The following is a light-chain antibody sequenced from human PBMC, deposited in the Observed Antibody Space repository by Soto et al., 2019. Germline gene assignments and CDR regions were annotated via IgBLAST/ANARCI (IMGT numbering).Light chain of an antibody. CDR1: QSVSSAY. CDR3: HQYGKTPYT. J-gene: IGKJ2*01. V-gene: IGKV3-20*01. CDR2: GAS. Sequence: EIVLTQSPGTLSLSPGERATLSCWAAQSVSSAYFAWYQQKPGQAPRLLIYGASNRAAGIPGRFSVSGSGKDFTLTVSRLEPEDSAVYYCHQYGKTPYTFGERTELEIQ.